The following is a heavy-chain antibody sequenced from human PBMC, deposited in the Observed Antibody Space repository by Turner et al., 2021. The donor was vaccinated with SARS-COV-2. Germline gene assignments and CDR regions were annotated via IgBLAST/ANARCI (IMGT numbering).Heavy chain of an antibody. V-gene: IGHV3-30*18. CDR3: AKSGYSYGYREYYFDY. D-gene: IGHD5-18*01. CDR1: GFTFSSYD. CDR2: ISFDGSNK. J-gene: IGHJ4*02. Sequence: VQLLESGGGLVQPGGSLRLSCAASGFTFSSYDMHWVRQAPGKGLEWAAVISFDGSNKYYADSVKGRFTISRDNSKNTLYLQMNSLRAEDTAVYYCAKSGYSYGYREYYFDYWGQGTLVTVSS.